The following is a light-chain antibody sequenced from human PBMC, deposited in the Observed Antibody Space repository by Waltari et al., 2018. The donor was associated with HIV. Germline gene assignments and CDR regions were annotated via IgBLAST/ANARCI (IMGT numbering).Light chain of an antibody. CDR3: AAWDDSLSALWV. V-gene: IGLV1-47*01. Sequence: QSVLTQPPSASGTPGQRVTISCSGSSSNIGSNYVYWYQQLPGTAPKLLIYRNNQRPSGVPDRFSGSKSGTSASLAISGLRSEDEADYYCAAWDDSLSALWVFGTGTKVTVL. CDR1: SSNIGSNY. CDR2: RNN. J-gene: IGLJ1*01.